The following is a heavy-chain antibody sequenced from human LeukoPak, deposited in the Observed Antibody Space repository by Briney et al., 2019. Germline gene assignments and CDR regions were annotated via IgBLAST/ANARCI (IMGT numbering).Heavy chain of an antibody. J-gene: IGHJ6*03. D-gene: IGHD1-26*01. CDR1: GFTFSSYA. CDR2: ISGSGGST. V-gene: IGHV3-23*01. CDR3: AKCIGRSYYYYYYMDV. Sequence: GGSLRLSCAASGFTFSSYAMSWVRQAPGKGLEWVSAISGSGGSTYYADSVKGRFTISRDNSENTLYLQMNSLRAEDTAVYYCAKCIGRSYYYYYYMDVWGKGTTVTVSS.